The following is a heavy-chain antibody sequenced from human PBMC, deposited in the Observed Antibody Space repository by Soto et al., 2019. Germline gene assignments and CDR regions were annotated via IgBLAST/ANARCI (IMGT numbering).Heavy chain of an antibody. V-gene: IGHV4-39*01. CDR1: GGSISSSSYY. CDR2: IYYSGST. D-gene: IGHD3-10*01. Sequence: SETLSLTCTVSGGSISSSSYYWGWIRQPPGKGLEWIGSIYYSGSTYYNPSLKSRVTISVDTSKNQFSLKLSSVTAADTAVYYCARLSSYYYGSGSYFDYWGQGTLVTVSS. J-gene: IGHJ4*02. CDR3: ARLSSYYYGSGSYFDY.